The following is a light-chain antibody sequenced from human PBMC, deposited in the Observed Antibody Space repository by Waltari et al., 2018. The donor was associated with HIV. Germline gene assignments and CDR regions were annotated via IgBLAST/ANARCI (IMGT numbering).Light chain of an antibody. V-gene: IGLV2-14*01. J-gene: IGLJ1*01. Sequence: QSALTQPASVPGSPGQSITSSCTGTSSDVGGYDYVSWYQHHPGKVPKLIIYGVSNRPSGVSNRFSGSKSGNTASLTISGLQAEDEADYYCISYTSSSSYVFGTGTKVTVL. CDR2: GVS. CDR3: ISYTSSSSYV. CDR1: SSDVGGYDY.